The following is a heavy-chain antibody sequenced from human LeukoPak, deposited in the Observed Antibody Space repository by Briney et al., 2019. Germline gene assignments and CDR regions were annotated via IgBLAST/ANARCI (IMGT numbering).Heavy chain of an antibody. V-gene: IGHV4-59*01. CDR2: IYYSGST. J-gene: IGHJ6*03. Sequence: PSETLSLTCTDSGGSISSYYWSWIRQPPGKGLEWIGYIYYSGSTNYNPSLKSRVTISVDTSKNKFSLKLSSVTAADTAVYYCARAPPVGEDYYYYYYMDVWGKGTTVTVSS. CDR1: GGSISSYY. D-gene: IGHD3-3*01. CDR3: ARAPPVGEDYYYYYYMDV.